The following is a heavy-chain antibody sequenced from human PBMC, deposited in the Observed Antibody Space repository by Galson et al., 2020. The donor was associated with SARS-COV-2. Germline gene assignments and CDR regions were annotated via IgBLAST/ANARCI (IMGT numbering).Heavy chain of an antibody. Sequence: SETLSLTCAVYGGSFSGYYWSWIRQPPGKGLEWIGEINQRGSTNYNPSLKSRVTISIDTSKNQFSLKLSSVTAADTAVYYCARVAYSGYYYYMDVWVKGTTVTVS. V-gene: IGHV4-34*01. J-gene: IGHJ6*03. CDR3: ARVAYSGYYYYMDV. CDR1: GGSFSGYY. D-gene: IGHD5-12*01. CDR2: INQRGST.